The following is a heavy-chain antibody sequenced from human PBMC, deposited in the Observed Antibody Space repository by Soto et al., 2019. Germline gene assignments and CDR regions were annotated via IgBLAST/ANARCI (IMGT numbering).Heavy chain of an antibody. D-gene: IGHD3-22*01. CDR2: ISAYNGNT. V-gene: IGHV1-18*01. CDR3: ARDDTYYYDSSGYYAPPIF. J-gene: IGHJ3*01. Sequence: ASVKVSCKASGYTFTSYGISWVRQAPGQGLEWMGWISAYNGNTNYAQKLQGRVTMTTDTSTSTAYMELRSLRSDDTAVYYCARDDTYYYDSSGYYAPPIFWGQGTMVTVSS. CDR1: GYTFTSYG.